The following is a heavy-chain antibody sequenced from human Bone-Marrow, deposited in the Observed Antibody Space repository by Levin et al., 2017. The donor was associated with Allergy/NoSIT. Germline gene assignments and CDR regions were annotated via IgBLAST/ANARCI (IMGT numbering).Heavy chain of an antibody. D-gene: IGHD2-8*02. CDR3: VRTRIGYCSGGRCSLDL. CDR1: GFVFIRYA. V-gene: IGHV3-30-3*01. Sequence: GGSLRLSCATSGFVFIRYAMHWVRQAPGKGLEWVAVIPYDGNNKYYGDSVKGRFTISRDNSKNTLSLQMNSLRPDDTAMYFCVRTRIGYCSGGRCSLDLWGQGTLVTVSS. CDR2: IPYDGNNK. J-gene: IGHJ5*02.